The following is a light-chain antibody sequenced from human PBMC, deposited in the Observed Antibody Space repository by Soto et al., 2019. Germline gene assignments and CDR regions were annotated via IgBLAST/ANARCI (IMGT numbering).Light chain of an antibody. J-gene: IGLJ2*01. CDR3: SSYTGSSTVV. Sequence: QSALTQPASVSGSPGQSITISCTGTSSDVGGYDYVSWFQQHPGKAPKLMIYDVSNRPSRVSHRFTGSKSGNTASLTISGLQAEDEADYYCSSYTGSSTVVFGGGTKLTVL. CDR2: DVS. V-gene: IGLV2-14*01. CDR1: SSDVGGYDY.